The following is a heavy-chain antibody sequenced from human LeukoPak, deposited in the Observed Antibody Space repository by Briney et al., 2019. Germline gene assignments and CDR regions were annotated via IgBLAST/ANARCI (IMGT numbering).Heavy chain of an antibody. CDR2: IIPIFGTA. Sequence: ASVKVSCKASGGTFSSYAISWVRQAPGQGLEWMGGIIPIFGTANYAQKFQGRVTITADESTSTAYMGLSSLRSEDTAVYYCARVYYDSSGYYGLSNWGQGTLVTVSS. J-gene: IGHJ4*02. D-gene: IGHD3-22*01. CDR1: GGTFSSYA. CDR3: ARVYYDSSGYYGLSN. V-gene: IGHV1-69*13.